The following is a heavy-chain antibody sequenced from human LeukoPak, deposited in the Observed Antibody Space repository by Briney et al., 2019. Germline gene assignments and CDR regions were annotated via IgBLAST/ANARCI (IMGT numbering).Heavy chain of an antibody. D-gene: IGHD3-16*01. V-gene: IGHV3-11*01. J-gene: IGHJ4*02. CDR3: ARDLFGMAYYFDY. Sequence: GGSLRLSCAASGFTFSNFYMRWVRQAPGKGLEWVSYISSSGTTIYYADSVKGRFTISRDNAKNSLYLQMNSLRAEDTAVYYCARDLFGMAYYFDYWGQGTLVTVSS. CDR2: ISSSGTTI. CDR1: GFTFSNFY.